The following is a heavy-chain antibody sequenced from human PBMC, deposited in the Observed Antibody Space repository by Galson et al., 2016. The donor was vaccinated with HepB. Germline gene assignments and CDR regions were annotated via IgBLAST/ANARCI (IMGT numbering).Heavy chain of an antibody. J-gene: IGHJ4*02. Sequence: SVKVSCKASGFTFIDYYMHWVRQALGQGLEWMGWINPNSGGTNYAQKFQGRVTMTRDTSISTAYMELSRLRSDDTAIYYCERGNAVRAFDYWGQGTGVTVSS. V-gene: IGHV1-2*02. CDR3: ERGNAVRAFDY. CDR1: GFTFIDYY. CDR2: INPNSGGT. D-gene: IGHD6-19*01.